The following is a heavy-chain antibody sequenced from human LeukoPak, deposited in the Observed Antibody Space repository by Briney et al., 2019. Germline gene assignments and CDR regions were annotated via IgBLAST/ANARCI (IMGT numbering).Heavy chain of an antibody. CDR2: INHSGNT. CDR1: GGSFSGYY. D-gene: IGHD1-7*01. Sequence: SETLSLTCAVSGGSFSGYYWGWIRQSPVKGLEWIGEINHSGNTNYNPSLRSRVSILVDTSKNQFSLRLSSVTAADTAVYYCARVRLELLEYYYYMDVWDKGATVTVSS. V-gene: IGHV4-34*01. J-gene: IGHJ6*03. CDR3: ARVRLELLEYYYYMDV.